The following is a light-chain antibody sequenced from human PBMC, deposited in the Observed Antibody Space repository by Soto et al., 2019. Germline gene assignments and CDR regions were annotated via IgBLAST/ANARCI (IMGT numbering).Light chain of an antibody. V-gene: IGLV9-49*01. CDR3: GADHGSGSNFVVV. CDR1: SGYSDYK. CDR2: VGTGEIVG. Sequence: QSVLTQPPSASASLGASVTLTCTLSSGYSDYKVEWYQQRPGKGPRFVMRVGTGEIVGSKGDGIPDRFSVLGSGLNRNLTIKNIQEEDEGDYHCGADHGSGSNFVVVFGGGTKVTVL. J-gene: IGLJ2*01.